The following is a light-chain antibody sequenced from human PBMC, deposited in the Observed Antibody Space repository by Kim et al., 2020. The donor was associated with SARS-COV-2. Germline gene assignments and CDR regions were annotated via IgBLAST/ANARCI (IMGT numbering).Light chain of an antibody. Sequence: PGERATLPCRASQSISDNLAWYQQKPGQAPRLLIYGASTRATGIPARFSGIESGTEFTLTISSLQSEDFAVYYCQQYDNWPLTFGGGTKVDIK. CDR3: QQYDNWPLT. V-gene: IGKV3-15*01. CDR2: GAS. J-gene: IGKJ4*01. CDR1: QSISDN.